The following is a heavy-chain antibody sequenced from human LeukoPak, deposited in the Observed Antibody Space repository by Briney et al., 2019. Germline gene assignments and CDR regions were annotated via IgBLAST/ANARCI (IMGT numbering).Heavy chain of an antibody. D-gene: IGHD6-13*01. Sequence: GESLKISCKGSGYSFTSYWIGWVRPMPGKGLEWMGIIYPGDSDTRYSPSSQGQVTISADKSISTAYLQWSSLKASDTAMYYCARLRIAAGQYYFDYWGQGTLVTVSS. CDR2: IYPGDSDT. V-gene: IGHV5-51*01. CDR1: GYSFTSYW. J-gene: IGHJ4*02. CDR3: ARLRIAAGQYYFDY.